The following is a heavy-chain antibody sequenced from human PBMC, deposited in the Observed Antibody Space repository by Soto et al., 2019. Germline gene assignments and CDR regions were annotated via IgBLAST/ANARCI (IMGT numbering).Heavy chain of an antibody. CDR2: IDWDDDK. CDR1: GFSLSTSGMC. D-gene: IGHD4-4*01. V-gene: IGHV2-70*01. Sequence: ESGPTLVNPTQTLTLTCTFSGFSLSTSGMCVSWIRQPPGKALEWLALIDWDDDKYYSTSLKTRLTISKDTSKNQVVLTMTNMDPVDTATYYCARMAPDYSNYYYGMDVWGQGTTVTVSS. J-gene: IGHJ6*02. CDR3: ARMAPDYSNYYYGMDV.